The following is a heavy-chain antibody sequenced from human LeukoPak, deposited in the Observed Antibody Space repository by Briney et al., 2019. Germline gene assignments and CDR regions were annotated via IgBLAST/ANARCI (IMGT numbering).Heavy chain of an antibody. CDR1: GFTISDNY. CDR3: ASLYCSAGSCFVDY. Sequence: PGGSLRLSCAVSGFTISDNYMSWVRQAPGKGLEWVSVIYSRGSTSYTDSVKGRFTISRDNSKNTVYLQMNSLRAEDTAVYYCASLYCSAGSCFVDYWGQGTTVTVSS. J-gene: IGHJ4*02. V-gene: IGHV3-53*01. D-gene: IGHD2-15*01. CDR2: IYSRGST.